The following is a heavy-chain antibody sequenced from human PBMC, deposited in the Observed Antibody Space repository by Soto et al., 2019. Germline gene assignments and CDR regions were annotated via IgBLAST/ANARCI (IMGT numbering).Heavy chain of an antibody. J-gene: IGHJ6*02. CDR2: ISSSSSYT. CDR1: GFTFSDYY. CDR3: AKAGDQMEQLVYSYYYGMDV. Sequence: PGGSLRLSCAASGFTFSDYYMSWIRQAPGKGLEWVSYISSSSSYTNYADSVKGRFTISRDNAKNSLYLQMNSLRAEDTAVYYCAKAGDQMEQLVYSYYYGMDVWGQGTTVTVSS. V-gene: IGHV3-11*05. D-gene: IGHD6-6*01.